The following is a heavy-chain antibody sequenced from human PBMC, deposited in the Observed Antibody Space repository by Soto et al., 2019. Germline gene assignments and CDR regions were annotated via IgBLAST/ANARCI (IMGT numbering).Heavy chain of an antibody. CDR3: AKDLSGWQLGY. D-gene: IGHD6-19*01. CDR2: IFYDGST. V-gene: IGHV4-31*03. CDR1: GGSISSVGSY. Sequence: QVQLQESGPGLVKPSQSLSLTCSVSGGSISSVGSYMSWIRQHPGKGLEWIGYIFYDGSTYYNPSLMSRVTFSLDMSKNQFSLTLTSVTAADTAVYYCAKDLSGWQLGYRGQGTLVTVSS. J-gene: IGHJ4*02.